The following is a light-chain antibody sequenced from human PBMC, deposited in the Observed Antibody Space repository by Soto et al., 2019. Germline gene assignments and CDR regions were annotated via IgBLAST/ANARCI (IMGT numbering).Light chain of an antibody. CDR3: QVWDSTSDDRWV. J-gene: IGLJ3*02. CDR1: NIGGKS. V-gene: IGLV3-21*02. CDR2: DDN. Sequence: SYKLTQPPSVSVAPGQAATLTCGGVNIGGKSVHWYQLKPGQAPVLVVHDDNGRPSGIPDRFSGSNSGNTATLAISRVEAGDEADYYCQVWDSTSDDRWVFGGGTKVTVL.